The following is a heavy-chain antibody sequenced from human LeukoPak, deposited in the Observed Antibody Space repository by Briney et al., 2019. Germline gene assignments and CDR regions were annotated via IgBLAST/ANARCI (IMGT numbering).Heavy chain of an antibody. Sequence: SETLSLTCTVSGYSISSGYYWGWIRQPPGKGLEWIGSIYHSGSTYYNPSLKSRVTISVDTSKNQFSLKLSSVTAADTAVYYCARGPLGGSYYHYWGQGTLVTVSS. CDR1: GYSISSGYY. CDR3: ARGPLGGSYYHY. V-gene: IGHV4-38-2*02. CDR2: IYHSGST. J-gene: IGHJ4*02. D-gene: IGHD1-26*01.